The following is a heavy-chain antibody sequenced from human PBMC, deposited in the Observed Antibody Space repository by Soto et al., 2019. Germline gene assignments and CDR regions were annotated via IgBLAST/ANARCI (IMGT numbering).Heavy chain of an antibody. CDR2: IYWDDSK. Sequence: QITLKESGPTLVRPTQTLTLTCAFSGFSLSTSGVGVGWIRQPPGKALEWLAVIYWDDSKHYSPSLRSRLTITKDPSKNQVVLTMTNMDLMDTGTYYCAHKGPEDWPLDYWGQGTLVTVSS. CDR3: AHKGPEDWPLDY. J-gene: IGHJ4*02. V-gene: IGHV2-5*02. D-gene: IGHD3-9*01. CDR1: GFSLSTSGVG.